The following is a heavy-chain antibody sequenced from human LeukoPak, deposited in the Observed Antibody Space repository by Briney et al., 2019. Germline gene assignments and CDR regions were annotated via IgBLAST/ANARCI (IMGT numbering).Heavy chain of an antibody. J-gene: IGHJ4*02. V-gene: IGHV1-2*02. CDR1: GYTFTGYY. CDR2: INPNSGGT. D-gene: IGHD5-12*01. Sequence: ASVKVSCKASGYTFTGYYMHWVRQAPGQGLEWMGWINPNSGGTNYAQKFQGRVTMTTDTSTSTAYMELRSLRSDDTAVYYCARDRGDSGYELFGYWGQGTLVTVSS. CDR3: ARDRGDSGYELFGY.